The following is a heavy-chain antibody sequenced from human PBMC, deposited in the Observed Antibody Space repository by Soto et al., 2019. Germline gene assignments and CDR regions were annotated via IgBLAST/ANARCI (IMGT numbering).Heavy chain of an antibody. CDR1: GDSVSSNSAA. CDR2: TYYRSKWYN. CDR3: ARVEAVAGNYYYYGMDV. V-gene: IGHV6-1*01. Sequence: PSQTLSLTCAISGDSVSSNSAAWNWIRQSPSRGLEWLGRTYYRSKWYNDYAVSVKSRITINPDTSKNQFSLQLNSVTPEDTAVYYRARVEAVAGNYYYYGMDVWGQGTTVTVSS. D-gene: IGHD6-19*01. J-gene: IGHJ6*02.